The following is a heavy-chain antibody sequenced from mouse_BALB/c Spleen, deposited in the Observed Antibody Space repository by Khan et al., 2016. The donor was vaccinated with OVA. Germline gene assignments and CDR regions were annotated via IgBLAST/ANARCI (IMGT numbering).Heavy chain of an antibody. CDR1: GFTFSSFG. J-gene: IGHJ1*01. Sequence: EVELVESGGGLVQPGGSRKLSCAASGFTFSSFGMHWVRQAPEKGLEWVAYISSGRSTIYYVDSVKGRFTISRDNPKSTLFLQMTSLRSEDTAMYYCARSGGNFHWYFDGGGAGTSVTVSS. CDR3: ARSGGNFHWYFDG. D-gene: IGHD2-1*01. CDR2: ISSGRSTI. V-gene: IGHV5-17*02.